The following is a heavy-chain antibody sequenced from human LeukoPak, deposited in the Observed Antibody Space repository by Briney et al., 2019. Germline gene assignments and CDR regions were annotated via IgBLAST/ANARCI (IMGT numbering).Heavy chain of an antibody. D-gene: IGHD3-10*01. CDR2: ISGSGGST. J-gene: IGHJ6*02. Sequence: QSGGSLRLSCAASGFTFSSYAMSWVRQAPGKGLEWVSAISGSGGSTYYADSVKGRFTISRDNSKNTLYLQMNSLRAEDTAVYYCANPYGSGSSPYYYYGMDVWGQGTTVTVSS. V-gene: IGHV3-23*01. CDR3: ANPYGSGSSPYYYYGMDV. CDR1: GFTFSSYA.